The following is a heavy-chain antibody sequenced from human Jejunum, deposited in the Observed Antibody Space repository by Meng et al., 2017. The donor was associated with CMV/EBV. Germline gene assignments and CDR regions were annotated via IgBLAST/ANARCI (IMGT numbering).Heavy chain of an antibody. Sequence: FSNYGIPWVRQVPGKGLEWVAVIWYDGNKKFYADSVKGRFTISRDNSKNTVYLQMNSLRGEDTAVYYCAKDYTHFCTSTTCYPPEHWGQGTLVTVSS. CDR3: AKDYTHFCTSTTCYPPEH. V-gene: IGHV3-33*06. CDR2: IWYDGNKK. D-gene: IGHD2-2*01. CDR1: FSNYG. J-gene: IGHJ1*01.